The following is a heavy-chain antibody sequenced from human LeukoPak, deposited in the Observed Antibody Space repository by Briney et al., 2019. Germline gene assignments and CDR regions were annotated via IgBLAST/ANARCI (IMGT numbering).Heavy chain of an antibody. CDR3: ARAAVAATWARFDP. D-gene: IGHD2-15*01. Sequence: GASVKVSCKASGYTFTSYGISWVRQAPGQGLEWMGWISAYNGNTNYAQKLQGRVTMTTDTSTSTAYMELRSLRSDDPAVYYCARAAVAATWARFDPWGQGTLVTVSS. CDR1: GYTFTSYG. J-gene: IGHJ5*02. V-gene: IGHV1-18*01. CDR2: ISAYNGNT.